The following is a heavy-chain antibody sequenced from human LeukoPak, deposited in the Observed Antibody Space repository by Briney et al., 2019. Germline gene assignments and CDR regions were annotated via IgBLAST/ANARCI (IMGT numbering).Heavy chain of an antibody. J-gene: IGHJ4*02. D-gene: IGHD6-6*01. CDR3: AKGRIAARPRSSCDY. CDR2: ISGSGGST. Sequence: GGSLRLSCAASGFTFSSYAMSWVRQAPGKGLEWVSAISGSGGSTYYADSVKGRFTISRDNSKDTLYLQMNSLRAEDTAVYYCAKGRIAARPRSSCDYWGQGTLVTVSS. V-gene: IGHV3-23*01. CDR1: GFTFSSYA.